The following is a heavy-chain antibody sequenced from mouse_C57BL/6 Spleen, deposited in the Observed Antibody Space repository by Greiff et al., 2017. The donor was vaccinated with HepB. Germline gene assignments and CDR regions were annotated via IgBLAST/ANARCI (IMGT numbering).Heavy chain of an antibody. CDR1: GYAFSSSW. D-gene: IGHD1-1*01. Sequence: VQLQQSGPELVKPGASVKISCKASGYAFSSSWMNWVKQRPGKGLEWIGRIYPGDGDTNYNGKFKGKATLTADKSSSTAYMQLSSLTSEDSAVYFCARSPYYGELDYWGQGTTLTVSS. CDR3: ARSPYYGELDY. J-gene: IGHJ2*01. V-gene: IGHV1-82*01. CDR2: IYPGDGDT.